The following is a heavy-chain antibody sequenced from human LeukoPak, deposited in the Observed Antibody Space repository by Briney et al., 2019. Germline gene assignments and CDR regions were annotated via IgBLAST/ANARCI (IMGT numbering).Heavy chain of an antibody. V-gene: IGHV3-15*01. CDR3: TTSNYYDSSGYYFRPPHAFVM. J-gene: IGHJ3*02. CDR2: IKSKTDGGTT. CDR1: GFTSSNPW. Sequence: GGSLRLSCAASGFTSSNPWMSWVRQAPGKGLEWVGRIKSKTDGGTTDYAAPVKGRFTISRDDSKNTRYLQMNSLKTEDTAVYYCTTSNYYDSSGYYFRPPHAFVMRAGGTMLTVSS. D-gene: IGHD3-22*01.